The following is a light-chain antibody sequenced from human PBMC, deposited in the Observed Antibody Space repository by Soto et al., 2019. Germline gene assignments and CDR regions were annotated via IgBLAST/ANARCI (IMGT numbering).Light chain of an antibody. V-gene: IGKV1-27*01. Sequence: DIQMTQSPSSLSASVGDRVTITCRASHGINNYLAWYLQKPGKVPKLLIYAASTLQSGVPSRFSGSGSGTEFTLTISSLQPEDVATYYCQNYNNVPLTFGGGTRVEIK. CDR3: QNYNNVPLT. J-gene: IGKJ4*01. CDR1: HGINNY. CDR2: AAS.